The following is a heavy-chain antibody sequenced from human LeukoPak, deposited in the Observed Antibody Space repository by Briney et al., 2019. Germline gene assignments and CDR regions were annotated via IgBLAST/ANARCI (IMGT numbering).Heavy chain of an antibody. Sequence: GGSLRLSCAASGFTFSSYAKSWVRQAPGKGLEWVSAISGSGGVTYYADSVKGRFTISRDNSKNTLYLQMNSLRAEDTAVYYCAKDRGDGYERTLFDYWGQGTLVTVSS. V-gene: IGHV3-23*01. CDR2: ISGSGGVT. D-gene: IGHD5-24*01. J-gene: IGHJ4*02. CDR3: AKDRGDGYERTLFDY. CDR1: GFTFSSYA.